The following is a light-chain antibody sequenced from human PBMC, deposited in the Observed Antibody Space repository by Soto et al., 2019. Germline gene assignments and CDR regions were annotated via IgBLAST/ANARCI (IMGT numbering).Light chain of an antibody. CDR2: KAS. J-gene: IGKJ1*01. Sequence: DIQMTQAPSALSASVGDRVTITCRASQSISSWLAWYQQKPGKAPKVLIYKASTLESGVPSRFSGRGSGTEFTLTISSLQPDDFAPYCCQQYNGYSGTFGKGPKVDIK. V-gene: IGKV1-5*03. CDR1: QSISSW. CDR3: QQYNGYSGT.